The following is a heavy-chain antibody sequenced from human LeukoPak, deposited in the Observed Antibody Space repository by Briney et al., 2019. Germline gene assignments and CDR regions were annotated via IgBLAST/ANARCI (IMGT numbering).Heavy chain of an antibody. CDR1: GFTFSSYA. Sequence: GASLRLSCAASGFTFSSYAMSWVRQAPGKGLEWVSAISGSGGSTYYADSVKGRFTISRDNSKNTLYLQMNSLRAEDTAVYYCARRDILTEVFDYWGQGTLVTVSS. CDR2: ISGSGGST. V-gene: IGHV3-23*01. D-gene: IGHD3-9*01. CDR3: ARRDILTEVFDY. J-gene: IGHJ4*02.